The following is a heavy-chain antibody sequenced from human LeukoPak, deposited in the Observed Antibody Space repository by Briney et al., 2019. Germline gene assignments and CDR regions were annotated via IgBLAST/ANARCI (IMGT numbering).Heavy chain of an antibody. D-gene: IGHD2-15*01. CDR3: ARVHCSGGSCYSPYY. CDR2: ISYDGSDK. Sequence: PGGSLRLSCAASGFTFSTYTMHRVRQSPGKGLEWVAVISYDGSDKYYADSVKGRFTISRDNSKNTLYLQMNSLRAEDTAVYYCARVHCSGGSCYSPYYWGQGTLVTVSS. CDR1: GFTFSTYT. V-gene: IGHV3-30*04. J-gene: IGHJ4*02.